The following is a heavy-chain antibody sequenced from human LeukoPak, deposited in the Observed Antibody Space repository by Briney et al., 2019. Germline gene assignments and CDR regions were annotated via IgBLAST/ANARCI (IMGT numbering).Heavy chain of an antibody. J-gene: IGHJ4*02. V-gene: IGHV3-74*01. D-gene: IGHD6-19*01. CDR1: GFTFSSYW. CDR3: ARKSYTSGCFDY. CDR2: INSDGSST. Sequence: GGSLRLSCAASGFTFSSYWMHWVRQAPGKGLVWVSRINSDGSSTSYADSVKGRFTISRDNAKISLYLQMNSLRAEDTAVYYCARKSYTSGCFDYWGQGTLVTVSS.